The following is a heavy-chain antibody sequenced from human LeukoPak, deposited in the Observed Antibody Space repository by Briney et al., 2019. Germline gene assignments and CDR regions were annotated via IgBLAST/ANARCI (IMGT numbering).Heavy chain of an antibody. CDR2: IYYSGST. Sequence: KPSETLSLTCTVSGGSISSYYWSWIRQPPGKGLEWIGYIYYSGSTNYNPSLKSRVTISVDTSKNQFSLKLSSVTAADTAVYYCASLGRGTTVFDYWGQGTLVTVSS. D-gene: IGHD4-17*01. CDR1: GGSISSYY. J-gene: IGHJ4*02. V-gene: IGHV4-59*01. CDR3: ASLGRGTTVFDY.